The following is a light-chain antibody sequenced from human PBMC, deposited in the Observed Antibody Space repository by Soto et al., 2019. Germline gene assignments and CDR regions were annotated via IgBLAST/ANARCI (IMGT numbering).Light chain of an antibody. CDR3: QQYNNWPRT. CDR2: GAS. V-gene: IGKV3-15*01. J-gene: IGKJ1*01. CDR1: QSVSSN. Sequence: EIVLTQSPATLSVSPVERTTLXCGASQSVSSNLAWYQQKPGQAPRLLIYGASTRATGIPARFSGSGSGTEFTLTISSLQSEDFAVYYCQQYNNWPRTFGQGTKVDIK.